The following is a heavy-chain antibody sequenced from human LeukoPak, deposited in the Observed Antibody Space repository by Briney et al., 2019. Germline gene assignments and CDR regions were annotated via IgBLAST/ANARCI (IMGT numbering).Heavy chain of an antibody. J-gene: IGHJ4*02. Sequence: SETLSLTCSVSNGSISTYYWSWIRQSPGKGLEWIGYISYGGATTYNPSLKRRVTISVGSPKNHFSLRLTSLTAADTALYYCARHGGTLDYFDSWGPGSLVTVSS. V-gene: IGHV4-59*08. CDR3: ARHGGTLDYFDS. CDR1: NGSISTYY. D-gene: IGHD1-26*01. CDR2: ISYGGAT.